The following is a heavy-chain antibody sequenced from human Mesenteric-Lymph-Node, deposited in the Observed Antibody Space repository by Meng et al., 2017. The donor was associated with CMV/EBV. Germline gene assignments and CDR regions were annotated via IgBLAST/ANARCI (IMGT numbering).Heavy chain of an antibody. Sequence: SETLSLTCTVSGGSINSSSYYSGWIRQPPGKGLHWIGSIYYGGTTYYNPSLKSRVTISEDTSKNQFSLKLSSVTAADTGAYFCARGAEYQLPRPFDYWGQGTLVTVSS. D-gene: IGHD2-2*01. J-gene: IGHJ4*02. V-gene: IGHV4-39*01. CDR3: ARGAEYQLPRPFDY. CDR1: GGSINSSSYY. CDR2: IYYGGTT.